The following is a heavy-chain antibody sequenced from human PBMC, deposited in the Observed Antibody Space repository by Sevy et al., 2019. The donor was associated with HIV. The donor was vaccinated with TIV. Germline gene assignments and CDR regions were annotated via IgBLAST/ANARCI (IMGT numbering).Heavy chain of an antibody. V-gene: IGHV3-7*04. J-gene: IGHJ6*02. CDR1: GFTFSSFW. Sequence: GGSLRLSCAASGFTFSSFWMHWVRQAPGKGLEWVANIKQDGSEKYYVDSVKGRFTISRENAKNSLYLQMNSLRPEDTAVYYCGRAMDVWGQGTTVTVSS. CDR3: GRAMDV. CDR2: IKQDGSEK.